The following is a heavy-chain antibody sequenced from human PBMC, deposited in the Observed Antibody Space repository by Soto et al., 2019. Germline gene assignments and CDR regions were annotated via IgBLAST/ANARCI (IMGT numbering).Heavy chain of an antibody. V-gene: IGHV1-18*01. D-gene: IGHD1-26*01. Sequence: QVQLVQSGAEVKKPGASVKVSCKASGYTFTSYGISWVRQAPGQGLEWMGWISAYNGNTNYAQKLQGRVTMTTDTSTSTDYMELGSLRSDDTAVYYCARDSGSPNPYYYGMDVWGQGTTVTVSS. CDR3: ARDSGSPNPYYYGMDV. CDR1: GYTFTSYG. J-gene: IGHJ6*02. CDR2: ISAYNGNT.